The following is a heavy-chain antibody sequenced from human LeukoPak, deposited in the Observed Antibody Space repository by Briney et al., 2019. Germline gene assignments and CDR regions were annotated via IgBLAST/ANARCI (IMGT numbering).Heavy chain of an antibody. D-gene: IGHD3-22*01. Sequence: TGGSLRLSCAASRFTFSNYAMHWVRQAPGKGLEGVAVISYDGSNKYYADSVKGRSTISRDNSRNTVYMEMNSLRAEDTAVYYCARSYTNYYDSSGYYYNYGMDVWGQGTTVTVSS. V-gene: IGHV3-30-3*01. CDR2: ISYDGSNK. J-gene: IGHJ6*02. CDR1: RFTFSNYA. CDR3: ARSYTNYYDSSGYYYNYGMDV.